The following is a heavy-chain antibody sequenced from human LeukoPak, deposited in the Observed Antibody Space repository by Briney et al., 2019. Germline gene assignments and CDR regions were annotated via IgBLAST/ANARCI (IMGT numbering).Heavy chain of an antibody. CDR3: VVVCSSTSCYAGLDY. D-gene: IGHD2-2*01. V-gene: IGHV3-21*01. Sequence: PGGSLRLSCAASGFTFSSYSMSWVRQAPGKGLEWVSSISSSSSYIYYADSVKGRFTISRDNAKNSLYLQMNSLRAEDTAVYYCVVVCSSTSCYAGLDYWGQGTLVTVSS. CDR2: ISSSSSYI. CDR1: GFTFSSYS. J-gene: IGHJ4*02.